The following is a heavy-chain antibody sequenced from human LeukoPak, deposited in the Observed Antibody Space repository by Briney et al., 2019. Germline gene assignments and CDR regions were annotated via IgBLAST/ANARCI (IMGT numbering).Heavy chain of an antibody. CDR2: IYYSGST. V-gene: IGHV4-59*08. J-gene: IGHJ6*02. CDR3: ARSDDSSGYYYSDYYYYGMDV. D-gene: IGHD3-22*01. CDR1: GGSISSYY. Sequence: NPSETLSLTCTVSGGSISSYYWSWIRQPPGKGLEWIGYIYYSGSTNYNPSLKSRVTISVDTSKNQFSLKLSSVTAADTAVYYCARSDDSSGYYYSDYYYYGMDVWGQGTTVTVSS.